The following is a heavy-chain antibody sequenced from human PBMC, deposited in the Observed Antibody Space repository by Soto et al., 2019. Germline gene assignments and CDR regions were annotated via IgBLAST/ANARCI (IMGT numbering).Heavy chain of an antibody. CDR3: ARDGIAAAGTSWFDP. J-gene: IGHJ5*02. CDR2: INAGNGNT. Sequence: QVQLVQSGAEEKKPGASVKVSCKASGYTFTSHAMHWVRQAPGQRLEWMGWINAGNGNTKYSQKFQCRVTITTDTSASTAYRELSSLRSEATAVYYCARDGIAAAGTSWFDPWGQGTLVTVSS. CDR1: GYTFTSHA. V-gene: IGHV1-3*05. D-gene: IGHD6-13*01.